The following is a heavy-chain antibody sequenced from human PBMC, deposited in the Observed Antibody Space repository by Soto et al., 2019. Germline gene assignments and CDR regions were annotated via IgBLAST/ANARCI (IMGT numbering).Heavy chain of an antibody. J-gene: IGHJ3*02. D-gene: IGHD2-15*01. Sequence: SETLSLTCTVSGGSISSSSYYWGWIRQPPGKGLEWIGSIYYSGSTYYNPSLKSRVTISVDTSKNQFSLKLSSVTAADTAVYYCASSYCSGGSCYSGAFDIWGQGTMVTVS. V-gene: IGHV4-39*01. CDR2: IYYSGST. CDR3: ASSYCSGGSCYSGAFDI. CDR1: GGSISSSSYY.